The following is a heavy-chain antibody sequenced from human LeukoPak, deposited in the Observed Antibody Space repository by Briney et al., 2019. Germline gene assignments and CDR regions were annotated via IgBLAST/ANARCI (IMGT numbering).Heavy chain of an antibody. CDR2: IKSKTDGGTT. CDR1: GFTFSNAW. CDR3: TTTELYYDFWSGYSRYGMDV. J-gene: IGHJ6*02. Sequence: GGSLRLSCAASGFTFSNAWMNWVRQAPGKGLEWVGRIKSKTDGGTTDYAAPVKGRLTISRDDSKNTLYLQMNSLKTEDTAVYYCTTTELYYDFWSGYSRYGMDVWGQGTTVTVSS. V-gene: IGHV3-15*07. D-gene: IGHD3-3*01.